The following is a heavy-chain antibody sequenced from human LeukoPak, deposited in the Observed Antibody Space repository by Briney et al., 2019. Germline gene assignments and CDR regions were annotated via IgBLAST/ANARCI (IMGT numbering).Heavy chain of an antibody. Sequence: GASVKVSCKASGGTFSSYAISWVRQAPGQGLEWMGGIIPIFGTANYAQKFQGRVTITTDESTSTAYMELSSLRSEATAVDYCAREAGDGGLFYWGQGTLVTVSS. J-gene: IGHJ4*02. CDR2: IIPIFGTA. CDR3: AREAGDGGLFY. CDR1: GGTFSSYA. V-gene: IGHV1-69*05. D-gene: IGHD3-10*01.